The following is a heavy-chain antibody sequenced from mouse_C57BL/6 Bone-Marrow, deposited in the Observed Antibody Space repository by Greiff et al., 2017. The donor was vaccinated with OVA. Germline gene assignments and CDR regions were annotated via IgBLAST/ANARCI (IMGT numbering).Heavy chain of an antibody. D-gene: IGHD1-1*01. CDR1: GFSFNTYA. CDR2: IRSKSNNYAT. CDR3: VRTYGSSWFAY. Sequence: EVKPMESGGGLVQPKGSLKLSCAASGFSFNTYAMNWVRQAPGKGLEWVARIRSKSNNYATYYADSVKDRFTISRDDSESMLYLQMNNLKTEDTAMYYCVRTYGSSWFAYWGQGTLVTVSA. V-gene: IGHV10-1*01. J-gene: IGHJ3*01.